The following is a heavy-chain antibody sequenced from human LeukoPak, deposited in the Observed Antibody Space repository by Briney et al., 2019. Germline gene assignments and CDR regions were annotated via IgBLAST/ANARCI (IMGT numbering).Heavy chain of an antibody. J-gene: IGHJ4*02. Sequence: GGSLRLSCAASGFTFSDYYMSWIRQAPGKGLEWVSYISSSSSYIYYADSVKGRFTISRDNAKNSLYLQMNSLRAEDTAVYYCARQRGDILTGYYMPRGFDYWGQGTLVTVSS. CDR3: ARQRGDILTGYYMPRGFDY. CDR1: GFTFSDYY. CDR2: ISSSSSYI. D-gene: IGHD3-9*01. V-gene: IGHV3-11*06.